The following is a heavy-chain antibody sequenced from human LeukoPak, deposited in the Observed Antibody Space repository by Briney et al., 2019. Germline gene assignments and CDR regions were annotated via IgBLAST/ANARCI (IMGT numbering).Heavy chain of an antibody. J-gene: IGHJ4*02. CDR3: ARHGDYGGPGIDY. D-gene: IGHD4-23*01. CDR2: IYPGDSDT. CDR1: GYSFPNYW. Sequence: GESLKISCEGSGYSFPNYWIGWVRQMPGKGLEWMGIIYPGDSDTRYSPSSQGQVTISADKSISTAYLQWSSLKASDTAMYYCARHGDYGGPGIDYWGQGTLVTVSS. V-gene: IGHV5-51*01.